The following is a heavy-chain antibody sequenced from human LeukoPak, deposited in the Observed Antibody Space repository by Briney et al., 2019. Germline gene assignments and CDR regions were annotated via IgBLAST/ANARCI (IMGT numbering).Heavy chain of an antibody. J-gene: IGHJ4*02. CDR3: ARGSGYSC. V-gene: IGHV3-48*03. D-gene: IGHD3-10*01. CDR1: GFTFSSYE. CDR2: ISPSGSTI. Sequence: GGSLRLSCAASGFTFSSYEMTWVRQAPGKGLEWVSYISPSGSTIYYADSMKGRFTISRDNAKNSLYLQMNSLRAEDTAVYYCARGSGYSCWGQGTLVTVSS.